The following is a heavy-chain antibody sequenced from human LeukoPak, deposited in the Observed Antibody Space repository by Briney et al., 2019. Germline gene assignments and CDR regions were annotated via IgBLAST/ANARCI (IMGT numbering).Heavy chain of an antibody. CDR3: ARDGSGIDY. D-gene: IGHD3-10*01. CDR2: IYYSGST. Sequence: PSETPSLTCTVSSGSISGGGYYWSWIRQHPGKGLEWIGYIYYSGSTYYNPSLKSRVTISVDTSKNQFSLKLSSVTAADTAVYYCARDGSGIDYWGQGTLVTVSS. J-gene: IGHJ4*02. CDR1: SGSISGGGYY. V-gene: IGHV4-31*03.